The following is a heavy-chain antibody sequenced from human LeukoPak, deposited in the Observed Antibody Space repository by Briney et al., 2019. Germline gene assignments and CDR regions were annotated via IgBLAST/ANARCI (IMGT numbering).Heavy chain of an antibody. Sequence: PGGSLRLSCAASGFTFSSYAMSWVRQAPGKGLEWVSAISGSGGSTYYADSVKGRLTISRDNSKNTLYLQMNSLRAEDTAVYYCAKGSMVRGVIITLLDYWGQGTLVTVSS. V-gene: IGHV3-23*01. D-gene: IGHD3-10*01. CDR1: GFTFSSYA. J-gene: IGHJ4*02. CDR2: ISGSGGST. CDR3: AKGSMVRGVIITLLDY.